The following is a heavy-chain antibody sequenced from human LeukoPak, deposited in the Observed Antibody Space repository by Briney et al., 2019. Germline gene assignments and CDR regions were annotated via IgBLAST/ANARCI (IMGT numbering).Heavy chain of an antibody. CDR3: TTGAAGT. CDR1: GFTFSNAW. J-gene: IGHJ5*02. V-gene: IGHV3-15*01. D-gene: IGHD6-25*01. Sequence: GGSLRLSCAASGFTFSNAWMSWVRLAPGKGLEWVGRIRSKTNGGTTDYAAPVKGRFTISRDDSKNTLYLQMNSLKSEGTAVYYCTTGAAGTWGQGTLVTVSS. CDR2: IRSKTNGGTT.